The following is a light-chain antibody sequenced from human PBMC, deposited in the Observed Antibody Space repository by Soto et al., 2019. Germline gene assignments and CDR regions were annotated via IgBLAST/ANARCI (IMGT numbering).Light chain of an antibody. CDR1: QSIGIL. CDR2: KAS. Sequence: DIQMTQSPSTLSASVGDRVTITCRASQSIGILLAWYQQKPGKAPKFLIYKASSLQSGVPSRFSGSGSGTEFTLTITSLQPDDFATYYCHQFNRFPRTFGQGTKVEI. CDR3: HQFNRFPRT. J-gene: IGKJ1*01. V-gene: IGKV1-5*03.